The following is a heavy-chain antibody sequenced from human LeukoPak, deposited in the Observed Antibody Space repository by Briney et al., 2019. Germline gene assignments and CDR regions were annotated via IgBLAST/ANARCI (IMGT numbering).Heavy chain of an antibody. V-gene: IGHV1-2*02. CDR3: ARVSGDYGDYVSYYFDY. CDR2: INPNSGGT. D-gene: IGHD4-17*01. J-gene: IGHJ4*02. Sequence: ASVKVSCKASGYTFTGYYMHWVRQAPGQGLEWMGWINPNSGGTNYAQKFQGRVTVTRDTSISTTYMELSRLRSDDTAVYYCARVSGDYGDYVSYYFDYWGQGTLVTVSS. CDR1: GYTFTGYY.